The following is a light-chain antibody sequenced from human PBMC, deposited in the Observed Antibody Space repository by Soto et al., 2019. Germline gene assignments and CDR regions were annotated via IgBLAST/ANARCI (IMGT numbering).Light chain of an antibody. Sequence: QSALTQPGSVSGSPGQSITVSCTGTSSDVGAYNLVSWYQQHPGKAPRLIIYEGTKRPSGISHRFSGSKSDNTASLTISGPRAEDEAHYHCCSYAGSRTFVFGGGTKLTVL. J-gene: IGLJ3*02. CDR1: SSDVGAYNL. CDR3: CSYAGSRTFV. CDR2: EGT. V-gene: IGLV2-23*01.